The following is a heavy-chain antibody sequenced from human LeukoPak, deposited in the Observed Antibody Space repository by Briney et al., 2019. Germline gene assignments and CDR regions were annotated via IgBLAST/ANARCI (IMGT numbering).Heavy chain of an antibody. CDR1: GGSISSYY. V-gene: IGHV4-59*01. J-gene: IGHJ4*02. CDR3: ARHTSGWYPFDY. Sequence: SETLSLTCTVSGGSISSYYWSWIRQPPGKGLEWIGYIYHSGSTNYNPSLKSRVTISLDTSKNQFSLKLSSVTAADAAVYYCARHTSGWYPFDYWGQGTLVTVSS. CDR2: IYHSGST. D-gene: IGHD6-19*01.